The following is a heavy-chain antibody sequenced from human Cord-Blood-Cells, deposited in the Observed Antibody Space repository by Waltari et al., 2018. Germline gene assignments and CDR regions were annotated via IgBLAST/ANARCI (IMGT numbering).Heavy chain of an antibody. CDR1: GGSISSHY. D-gene: IGHD1-7*01. CDR3: ARRRYSITGTTGDAFDI. Sequence: QVQLQESGPGLVKPSETLSLTCTVSGGSISSHYWSWIRPPPGKGLEWLGYIYYSGSTNYNPSLKSRVTISVDTSKNQFSLKLSSVTAADTAVYYCARRRYSITGTTGDAFDIWGQGTMVTVSS. V-gene: IGHV4-59*11. J-gene: IGHJ3*02. CDR2: IYYSGST.